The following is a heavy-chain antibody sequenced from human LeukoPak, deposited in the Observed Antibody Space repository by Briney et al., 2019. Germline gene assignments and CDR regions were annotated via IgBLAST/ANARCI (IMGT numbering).Heavy chain of an antibody. V-gene: IGHV3-15*01. CDR1: GITFRNAW. Sequence: GGSLRLSCAASGITFRNAWMTWVRQAPGKGLEWVGRIKSNTDGGTTDYAAPVKGRFSISRDDSKSTLYLQMNSLKTEDTAVYYCTSSGTSGAGDFDYWGQGTLVTVSS. CDR3: TSSGTSGAGDFDY. D-gene: IGHD1-26*01. J-gene: IGHJ4*02. CDR2: IKSNTDGGTT.